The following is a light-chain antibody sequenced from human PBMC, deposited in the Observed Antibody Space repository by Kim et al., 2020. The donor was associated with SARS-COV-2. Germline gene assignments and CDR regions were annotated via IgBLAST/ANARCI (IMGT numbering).Light chain of an antibody. Sequence: APGKTARITCGGNNIESKSVHWDQQKPGQAPVLVIYYDSDRPSGIPERFSGSNSGNTATLTISRVEAGDEADYYCQVWDSSSDHPVFGGGTQLTVL. CDR3: QVWDSSSDHPV. CDR2: YDS. CDR1: NIESKS. V-gene: IGLV3-21*04. J-gene: IGLJ3*02.